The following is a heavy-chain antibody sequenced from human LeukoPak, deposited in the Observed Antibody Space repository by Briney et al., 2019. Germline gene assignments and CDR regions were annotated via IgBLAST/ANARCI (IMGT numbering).Heavy chain of an antibody. CDR1: GYSFTNYN. Sequence: GASVEVSCKTSGYSFTNYNLHWVRQAPGQRLEWMGIIKPSGDNTNNAQKFQGRVTMTSDTSTSTVYMELSSLKFEDTAVYYCARVRDGYNDAYDFWGQGTMVTVTS. V-gene: IGHV1-46*01. CDR3: ARVRDGYNDAYDF. CDR2: IKPSGDNT. D-gene: IGHD5-24*01. J-gene: IGHJ3*01.